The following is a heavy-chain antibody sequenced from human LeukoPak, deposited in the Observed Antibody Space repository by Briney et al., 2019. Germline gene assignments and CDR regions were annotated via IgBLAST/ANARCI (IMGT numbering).Heavy chain of an antibody. CDR3: VTNAGEGERRRRYDY. CDR2: ISNNGDTT. Sequence: GGSLRLSCSASGFTFSSYAMHWVRQAPGKGLEYVSFISNNGDTTYHADSVKGRFTISRDNSKNKIYLQMSSLRAEDTAVYYCVTNAGEGERRRRYDYWGQGTLVTVSS. CDR1: GFTFSSYA. V-gene: IGHV3-64*03. J-gene: IGHJ4*02. D-gene: IGHD1-26*01.